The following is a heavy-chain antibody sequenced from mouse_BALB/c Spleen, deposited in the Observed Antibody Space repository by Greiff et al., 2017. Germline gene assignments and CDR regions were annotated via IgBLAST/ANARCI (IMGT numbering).Heavy chain of an antibody. CDR1: GYSFTGYF. D-gene: IGHD2-4*01. J-gene: IGHJ4*01. V-gene: IGHV1-37*01. Sequence: EVKLVESGPELVKPGASVKISCKASGYSFTGYFMNWVKQSHGKSLEWIGRINPYNGDTFYNQKFKGKATLTVDKSSSTAHMELLRLTSEDSAVYYCGRGTIYYDYESYAMDYWGQGTSVTVSS. CDR2: INPYNGDT. CDR3: GRGTIYYDYESYAMDY.